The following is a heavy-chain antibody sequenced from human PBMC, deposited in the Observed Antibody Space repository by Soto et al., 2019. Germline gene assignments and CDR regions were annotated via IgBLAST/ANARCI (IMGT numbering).Heavy chain of an antibody. CDR2: IYYSGST. Sequence: SETLSLTCTVSGGSISSGDYYWSWIRQPPGKGLEWIGYIYYSGSTYYNPSLKSRVTISVDTSKNQFSLKLSSVAAADTAVYYCAREGLRDIVVVPATWGQGTLVTVSS. D-gene: IGHD2-2*01. CDR3: AREGLRDIVVVPAT. CDR1: GGSISSGDYY. V-gene: IGHV4-30-4*01. J-gene: IGHJ4*02.